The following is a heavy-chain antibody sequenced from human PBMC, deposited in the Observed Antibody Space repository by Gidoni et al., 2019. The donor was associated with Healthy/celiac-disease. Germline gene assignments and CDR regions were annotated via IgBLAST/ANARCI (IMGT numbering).Heavy chain of an antibody. CDR3: ARDLGYSGSYYTAFDI. CDR1: GYTFTSYY. D-gene: IGHD1-26*01. CDR2: INPSGGST. V-gene: IGHV1-46*01. J-gene: IGHJ3*02. Sequence: QVQLVQSGAEVKKPGASVKVSCKASGYTFTSYYMHWVRQAPGQGLEWMGIINPSGGSTSYAQKFQGRVTMTRDTSTSTVYMELSSLRSEDTAVYYCARDLGYSGSYYTAFDIWGQGTMVTVSS.